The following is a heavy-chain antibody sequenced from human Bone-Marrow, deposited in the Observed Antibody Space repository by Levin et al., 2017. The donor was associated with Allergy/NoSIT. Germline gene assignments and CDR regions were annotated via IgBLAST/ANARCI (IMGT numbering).Heavy chain of an antibody. J-gene: IGHJ4*02. D-gene: IGHD2-15*01. Sequence: GGSLRLSCAVSGFTFSNYAMHWVRQAPDRGLEWVAFISLDGNTQYYADSVKGRFTFSRDNSNNTLHLQMNSLRVEDTAIYYCAKDTYTCSGGSCYFFDYWGQGALVTVSS. CDR2: ISLDGNTQ. CDR1: GFTFSNYA. V-gene: IGHV3-30*18. CDR3: AKDTYTCSGGSCYFFDY.